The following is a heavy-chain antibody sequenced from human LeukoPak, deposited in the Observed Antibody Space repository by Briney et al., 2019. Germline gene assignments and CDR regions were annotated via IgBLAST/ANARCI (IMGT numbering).Heavy chain of an antibody. J-gene: IGHJ5*02. D-gene: IGHD4-11*01. V-gene: IGHV4-39*07. CDR3: ARVAYSNYEWFDP. CDR2: IYYSGSA. Sequence: PSETLSLTCTVSGGSISSSSYYWGWIRQPPGKGLEWIGSIYYSGSAYYNPSLKSRVTISVGTSKNQFSLKLSSVTAADTAVYYCARVAYSNYEWFDPWGQGTLVTVSS. CDR1: GGSISSSSYY.